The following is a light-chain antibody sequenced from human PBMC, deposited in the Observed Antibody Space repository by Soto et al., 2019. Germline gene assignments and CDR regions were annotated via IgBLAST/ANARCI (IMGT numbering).Light chain of an antibody. J-gene: IGKJ2*01. CDR3: QESYSTLGT. CDR2: AAS. Sequence: DIQMTQSPSSLSASIGDRVSITCRAGQSIGNLLHWYQQRPGRAPNLLIYAASNLQSGVPSRFSGSGSGTAFTLTINSLRAEDFATYYCQESYSTLGTFGQGTKLEI. CDR1: QSIGNL. V-gene: IGKV1-39*01.